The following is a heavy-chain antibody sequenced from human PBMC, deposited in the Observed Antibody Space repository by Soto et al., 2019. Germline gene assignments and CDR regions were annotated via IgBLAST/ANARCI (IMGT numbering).Heavy chain of an antibody. CDR2: IYYSGYT. D-gene: IGHD1-26*01. Sequence: SETLSLTCTVSGGSISSYYWSWIRQPPGKGLEWIGYIYYSGYTNYNPSLKSRVTISVDTSKNQFSLKLSSVTAADTAVYYCARAVGDYFDYWGQGTLVTVSS. CDR1: GGSISSYY. J-gene: IGHJ4*02. CDR3: ARAVGDYFDY. V-gene: IGHV4-59*01.